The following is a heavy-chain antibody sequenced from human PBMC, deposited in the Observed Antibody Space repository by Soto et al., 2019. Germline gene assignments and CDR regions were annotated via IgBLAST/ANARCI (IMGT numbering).Heavy chain of an antibody. V-gene: IGHV3-30*18. D-gene: IGHD2-15*01. CDR3: AKRGGVVGGIVLPFFEY. Sequence: QVQLVESGGGVVQPGKSLRLSCAASGFIFSNYGMHWVRQAPGKGLEWVALISFDGKNRNYADSVKGRFTIYRDNPKNTLYLEMNRLRPEETAFYYCAKRGGVVGGIVLPFFEYWAQGTLVTVSS. J-gene: IGHJ4*02. CDR1: GFIFSNYG. CDR2: ISFDGKNR.